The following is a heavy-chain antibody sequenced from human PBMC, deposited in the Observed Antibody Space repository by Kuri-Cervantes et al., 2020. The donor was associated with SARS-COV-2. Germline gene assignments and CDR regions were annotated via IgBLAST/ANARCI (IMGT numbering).Heavy chain of an antibody. V-gene: IGHV4-34*01. CDR1: GGSFSGFY. Sequence: GSLRLSCAVYGGSFSGFYWSWIRQAPGKGLEWIGEINHSGSANYSPSLKSRVTISVDTSKNQFSLRLSSVTAADTAVYYCAGRGHSYGYEGYYYYMDVWGKGTTVTVSS. CDR2: INHSGSA. D-gene: IGHD5-18*01. CDR3: AGRGHSYGYEGYYYYMDV. J-gene: IGHJ6*03.